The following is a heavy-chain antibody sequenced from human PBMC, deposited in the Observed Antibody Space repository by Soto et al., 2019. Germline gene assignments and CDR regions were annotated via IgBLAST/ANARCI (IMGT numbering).Heavy chain of an antibody. CDR3: ESSYGSGFRAFDS. CDR1: GDTFNFYS. V-gene: IGHV1-69*02. J-gene: IGHJ4*02. CDR2: VNPILSRS. D-gene: IGHD3-10*01. Sequence: QVQLVQSGAEVKRPGSSVKVSCKASGDTFNFYSINWVRQAPGVGLEWVGRVNPILSRSTYAQRFQGRVTRTADKSTSMAFRELRSLRSEDTAISSCESSYGSGFRAFDSWGQGALVTVSS.